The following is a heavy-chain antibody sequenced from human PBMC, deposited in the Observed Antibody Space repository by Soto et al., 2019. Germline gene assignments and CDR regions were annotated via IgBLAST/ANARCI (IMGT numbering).Heavy chain of an antibody. CDR2: VYNNGGT. D-gene: IGHD3-22*01. J-gene: IGHJ3*02. V-gene: IGHV4-59*01. Sequence: LSLTCTVSGGSISSDYWSWIRQPPGKGLEWVGYVYNNGGTKYNPSLKSRATISVDTSNNQFSLKLTSVTAADTAVYYCARGYYYDTSGYYSAFDIWGQGTMVTVSS. CDR3: ARGYYYDTSGYYSAFDI. CDR1: GGSISSDY.